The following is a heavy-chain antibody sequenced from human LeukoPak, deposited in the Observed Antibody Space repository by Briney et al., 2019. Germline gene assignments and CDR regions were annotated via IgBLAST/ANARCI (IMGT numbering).Heavy chain of an antibody. CDR2: IYYSGST. Sequence: SETLSLTCTVSGGSISSGGYYWSWIRQHPGKGLEWIGYIYYSGSTYYNPSLKSRVTISVDTSKNQFSLKLSSVTAADTAVYYCAREGRNGYLDWGQGTLVTVSS. CDR3: AREGRNGYLD. CDR1: GGSISSGGYY. V-gene: IGHV4-31*03. D-gene: IGHD5-24*01. J-gene: IGHJ4*02.